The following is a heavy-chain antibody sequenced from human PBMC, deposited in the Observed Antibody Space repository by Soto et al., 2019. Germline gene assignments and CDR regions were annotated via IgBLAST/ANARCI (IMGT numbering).Heavy chain of an antibody. D-gene: IGHD3-10*01. V-gene: IGHV3-23*01. CDR1: GFTFSSYA. J-gene: IGHJ5*02. CDR3: AKCKSRGAVPRGWFDP. CDR2: ISGSGGST. Sequence: GGSLRLSCAASGFTFSSYAMSWVRQAPGKGLEWVSAISGSGGSTYYADSVKGRFTISRDNSKNTLYLQMNSLRAEDTAVYYCAKCKSRGAVPRGWFDPWGQGTLVTVSS.